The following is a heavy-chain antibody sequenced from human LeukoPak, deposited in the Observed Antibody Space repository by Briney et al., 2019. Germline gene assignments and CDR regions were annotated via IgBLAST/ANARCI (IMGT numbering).Heavy chain of an antibody. D-gene: IGHD6-13*01. CDR2: IYSACST. CDR1: GFTVSTNY. V-gene: IGHV3-53*01. Sequence: GGSLRLSCAASGFTVSTNYMSWVRQAPGKGLEWVSVIYSACSTYYADSVKGRFTVSRDNSKNTLYLQMNSLRAEDTAVYYCARYGSSWDLDYWGQGTLVTVSS. J-gene: IGHJ4*02. CDR3: ARYGSSWDLDY.